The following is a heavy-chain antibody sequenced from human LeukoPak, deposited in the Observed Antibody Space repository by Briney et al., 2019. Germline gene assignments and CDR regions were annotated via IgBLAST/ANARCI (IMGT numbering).Heavy chain of an antibody. CDR1: GGSISSSNW. D-gene: IGHD6-19*01. CDR2: IYYDGSA. V-gene: IGHV4-4*02. J-gene: IGHJ4*02. Sequence: PSETLSLTCAVSGGSISSSNWWSWVRQPPGKGLEWIGEIYYDGSANYNSSLKSRVTISVDKSKKQLSLEVNSLTAADTAVYFCAKHMEVAATFDVWGQGILVTVSS. CDR3: AKHMEVAATFDV.